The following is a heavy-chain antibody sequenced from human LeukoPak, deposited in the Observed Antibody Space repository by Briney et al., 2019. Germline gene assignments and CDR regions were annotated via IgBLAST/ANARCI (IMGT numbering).Heavy chain of an antibody. V-gene: IGHV4-61*02. J-gene: IGHJ4*02. Sequence: KPSETLSLTCTVSGGSISSGSYYWSWIRQPAGKGLEWIGRIYTSGSTNYNPSLKSRVTISVDTSKNQFSLKLSSVTAADTAVYYCARRGGYTQTFDYWGQGTLVTVSS. CDR3: ARRGGYTQTFDY. CDR1: GGSISSGSYY. CDR2: IYTSGST. D-gene: IGHD5-18*01.